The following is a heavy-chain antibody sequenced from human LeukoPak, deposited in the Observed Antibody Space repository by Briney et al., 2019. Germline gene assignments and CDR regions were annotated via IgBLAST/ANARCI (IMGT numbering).Heavy chain of an antibody. Sequence: GGSLRLSCAASGFTFSSYGMHWVRQAPGKGLEWVAVISYDGSNKYYADSVKGRFTISRDNAKNSLYLQMNSLRAEDTAVYYCAREPTAMILWGQGTLVTVSS. V-gene: IGHV3-30*03. CDR3: AREPTAMIL. CDR1: GFTFSSYG. J-gene: IGHJ4*02. D-gene: IGHD5-18*01. CDR2: ISYDGSNK.